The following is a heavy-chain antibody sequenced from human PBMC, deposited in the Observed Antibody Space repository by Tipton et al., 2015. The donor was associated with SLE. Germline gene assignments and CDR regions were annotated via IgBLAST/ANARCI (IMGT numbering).Heavy chain of an antibody. Sequence: SLRLSCTASGFTFSNYAMNWVRQAPGKGLGEGSLISSSGRATYYADSVQGRFAISRDNSKNTVYLQMNSLRAEDTAVYYCAATKGSYDSSGYYFDYWGQGTLVTVSS. V-gene: IGHV3-23*01. CDR2: ISSSGRAT. J-gene: IGHJ4*02. D-gene: IGHD3-22*01. CDR3: AATKGSYDSSGYYFDY. CDR1: GFTFSNYA.